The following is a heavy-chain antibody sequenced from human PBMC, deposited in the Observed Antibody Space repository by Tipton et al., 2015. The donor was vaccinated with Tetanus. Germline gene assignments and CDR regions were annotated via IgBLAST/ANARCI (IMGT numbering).Heavy chain of an antibody. Sequence: SLRLSCIASGFTFNNYAMHWVRQAPGKGLEFVSSISSNGGNTYYADSVKARFTISRDNSKNTLYLQMGSLRAEDTAVYYCARGRLTYYYGSGSRGWFDPWGQGTPVTVSS. V-gene: IGHV3-64*02. J-gene: IGHJ5*02. D-gene: IGHD3-10*01. CDR1: GFTFNNYA. CDR3: ARGRLTYYYGSGSRGWFDP. CDR2: ISSNGGNT.